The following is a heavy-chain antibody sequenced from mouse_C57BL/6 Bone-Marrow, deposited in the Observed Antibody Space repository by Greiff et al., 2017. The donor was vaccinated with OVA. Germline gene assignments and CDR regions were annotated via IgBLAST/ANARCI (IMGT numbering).Heavy chain of an antibody. CDR3: ALYDGYPWFAY. Sequence: VKLQQPGAELVKPGASVKLSCKASGYTFTSYWMHWVKQRPGRGLEWIGRIDPNSGGTKYNEKFKSKATLTVDKPSSTAYMQLSSLTSEDSAVYYCALYDGYPWFAYWGQGTLVTVSA. CDR2: IDPNSGGT. V-gene: IGHV1-72*01. J-gene: IGHJ3*01. D-gene: IGHD2-3*01. CDR1: GYTFTSYW.